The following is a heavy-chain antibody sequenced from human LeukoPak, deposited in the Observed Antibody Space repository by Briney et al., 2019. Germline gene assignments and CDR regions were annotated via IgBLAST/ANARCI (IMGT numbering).Heavy chain of an antibody. CDR1: GGSINTGDYY. D-gene: IGHD5-12*01. Sequence: PSETLSLTCSVSGGSINTGDYYWSWIRQHPGKGLEWIGYIYYSGCPYYNPSLKSRLTISVDTSKNQFSLKLSSVTAADTAVYYCAREAVRGGYEERWGQGTLVTVSS. CDR2: IYYSGCP. J-gene: IGHJ4*02. V-gene: IGHV4-31*03. CDR3: AREAVRGGYEER.